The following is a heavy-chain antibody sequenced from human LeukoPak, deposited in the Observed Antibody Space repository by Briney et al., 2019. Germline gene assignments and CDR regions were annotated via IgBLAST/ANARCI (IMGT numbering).Heavy chain of an antibody. CDR1: NFIYCSYS. J-gene: IGHJ4*02. CDR3: ARSIAVGGTARFDY. CDR2: IRSGSTVT. Sequence: GGPLRLSCAASNFIYCSYSMTGLRQAPGKGLEGVSFIRSGSTVTYYADSVKGRFTISRDNAKNSLYLQMSGLRYEDTAVYYCARSIAVGGTARFDYWGQGTLVIVSS. D-gene: IGHD6-19*01. V-gene: IGHV3-21*01.